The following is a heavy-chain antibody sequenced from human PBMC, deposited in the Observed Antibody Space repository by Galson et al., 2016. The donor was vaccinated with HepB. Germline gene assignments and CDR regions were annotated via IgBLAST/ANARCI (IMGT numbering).Heavy chain of an antibody. CDR1: GFSFSKYW. J-gene: IGHJ4*02. D-gene: IGHD6-19*01. V-gene: IGHV3-74*01. CDR2: VNIDESAT. CDR3: VRASSAWYYYFDN. Sequence: SLRLSCAASGFSFSKYWMHWVRQAPGKGLVWVSRVNIDESATDYADSVKGRFTISRDNAKKTLYLQMNSLRVEDTAVYYCVRASSAWYYYFDNWGQGTLLSGSS.